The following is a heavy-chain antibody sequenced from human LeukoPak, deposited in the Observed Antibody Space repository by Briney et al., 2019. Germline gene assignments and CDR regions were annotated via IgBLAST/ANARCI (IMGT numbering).Heavy chain of an antibody. CDR3: TTDPVAGYYYGMDV. D-gene: IGHD6-19*01. V-gene: IGHV3-15*01. CDR1: GFTFSNAW. CDR2: IKSKTDGGTT. J-gene: IGHJ6*02. Sequence: GGSLRLSCAASGFTFSNAWMSWVRQAPGKGLEWVGRIKSKTDGGTTDYAAPVKGRFTISRDDSKNTLYLQMNSLKTEDTAVYYCTTDPVAGYYYGMDVWGQGTTVTVSS.